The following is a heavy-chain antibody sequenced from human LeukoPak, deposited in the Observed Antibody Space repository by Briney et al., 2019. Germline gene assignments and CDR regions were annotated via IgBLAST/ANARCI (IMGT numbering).Heavy chain of an antibody. D-gene: IGHD6-19*01. V-gene: IGHV3-9*01. J-gene: IGHJ4*02. CDR1: GFTFDDYA. CDR2: ISWNSGSI. Sequence: GGSLRLSCAASGFTFDDYAMHWVRQAPGKGLEWVSGISWNSGSIGYADSVKGRFTISRDNAKNSLYLQMNSLRAEDTALYYCAKAQSGWGDFDYWGQGTLVTVSS. CDR3: AKAQSGWGDFDY.